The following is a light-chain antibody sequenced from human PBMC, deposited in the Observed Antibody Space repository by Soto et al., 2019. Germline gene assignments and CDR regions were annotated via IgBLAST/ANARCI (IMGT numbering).Light chain of an antibody. CDR3: QKYNSAPPT. V-gene: IGKV1-27*01. CDR1: QAIGVY. J-gene: IGKJ4*01. Sequence: DIQVTQSPSSLSASLGDRVTITCRANQAIGVYLAWFQQQPGKVPKLLIYAASALQSRAPSRFSRSGSGTDFTLIIRSLQSEDIATYYYQKYNSAPPTFGAGTKVDIK. CDR2: AAS.